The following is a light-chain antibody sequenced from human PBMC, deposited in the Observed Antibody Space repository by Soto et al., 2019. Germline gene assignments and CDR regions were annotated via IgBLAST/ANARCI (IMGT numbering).Light chain of an antibody. Sequence: QSVLAQPPSVSGAPGQRVTIPCTGSSSNIGAGYNVHWYQQLPGTAPKLLIYANSNRPSGVPDRFSGSKSGTSASLAITGLQAEDEADYYCQSYDSSLSGVLFGGGTQLTVL. J-gene: IGLJ2*01. CDR3: QSYDSSLSGVL. V-gene: IGLV1-40*01. CDR2: ANS. CDR1: SSNIGAGYN.